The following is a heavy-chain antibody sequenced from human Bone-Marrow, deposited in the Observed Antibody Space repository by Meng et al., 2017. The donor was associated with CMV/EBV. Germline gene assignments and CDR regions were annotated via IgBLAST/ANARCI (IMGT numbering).Heavy chain of an antibody. Sequence: GESLKISCAASGFTFSSYWMSWVRQAPGKGLEWVANIKQDGSEKYYVDSVKGRFTISRDNAKNSLYLQMNSLRAEDTAVYYCAKELIVVVPAANWFDPWGQGTRVTVSS. J-gene: IGHJ5*02. V-gene: IGHV3-7*01. CDR2: IKQDGSEK. D-gene: IGHD2-2*01. CDR1: GFTFSSYW. CDR3: AKELIVVVPAANWFDP.